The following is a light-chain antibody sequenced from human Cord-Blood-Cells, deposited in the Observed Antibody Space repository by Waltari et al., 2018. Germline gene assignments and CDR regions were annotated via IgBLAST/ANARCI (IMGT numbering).Light chain of an antibody. Sequence: QSVLTQPPPVSGAPGKRVTISCTGSSPNIGAGYDVHWYQQLPGTAPKLLIYGNSNRPSGVPDRFSGSKSGTSASLAITGLQAEDEADYYCQSYDSSLSVWVFGGGTKLTVL. CDR2: GNS. V-gene: IGLV1-40*01. CDR3: QSYDSSLSVWV. J-gene: IGLJ3*02. CDR1: SPNIGAGYD.